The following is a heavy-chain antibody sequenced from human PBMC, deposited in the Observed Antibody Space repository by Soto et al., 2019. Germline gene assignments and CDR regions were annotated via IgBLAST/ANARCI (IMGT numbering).Heavy chain of an antibody. CDR3: AIDRVVGATGLDAFDI. CDR1: GFTFTSYS. Sequence: GGSLRLSCAASGFTFTSYSVNWVRQAPGKGLEWVSYISSGSSAMYYADSVKGRFTISRDNAKNSLYLQMNSLRDEDTAVYCWAIDRVVGATGLDAFDIWGQGTMVTVSS. D-gene: IGHD1-26*01. CDR2: ISSGSSAM. J-gene: IGHJ3*02. V-gene: IGHV3-48*02.